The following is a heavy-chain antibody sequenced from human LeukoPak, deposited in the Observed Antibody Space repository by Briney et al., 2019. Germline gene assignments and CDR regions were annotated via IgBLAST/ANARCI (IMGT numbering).Heavy chain of an antibody. D-gene: IGHD3-10*01. V-gene: IGHV5-51*01. J-gene: IGHJ3*02. CDR2: IYPGDSDT. CDR3: ARKYGSGNQAFDI. CDR1: GYRFTSDW. Sequence: GESLKISCKGSGYRFTSDWIGWVRQMPGKGLEWMGIIYPGDSDTRYSPSFQGHDTISADKSISTSYLQCSSLKASDTAMYYCARKYGSGNQAFDIWGPGTMVTVSS.